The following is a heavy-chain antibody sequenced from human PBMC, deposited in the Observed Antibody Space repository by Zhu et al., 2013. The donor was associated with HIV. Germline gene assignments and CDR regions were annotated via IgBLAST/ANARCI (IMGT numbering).Heavy chain of an antibody. V-gene: IGHV1-18*04. CDR2: ISAYNGNT. J-gene: IGHJ6*02. CDR1: GYTFTSYG. Sequence: QVQLVQSGAEVKKPGASVKVSCKASGYTFTSYGISWVRQAPGQGLEWMGWISAYNGNTNYAQKLQGRVTMTTDTSTSTAYMELRSLRSDDTAVYYCARDLGSAVEFIASSWYSLYYYYGMDVWAKGPRSPSP. CDR3: ARDLGSAVEFIASSWYSLYYYYGMDV. D-gene: IGHD6-13*01.